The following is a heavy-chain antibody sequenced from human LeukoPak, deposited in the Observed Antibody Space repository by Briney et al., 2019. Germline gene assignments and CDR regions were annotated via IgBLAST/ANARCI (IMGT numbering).Heavy chain of an antibody. J-gene: IGHJ4*02. CDR3: ARPLSGYSCGYPDY. CDR2: IWYDGSNK. CDR1: GFTFSSYG. D-gene: IGHD5-18*01. Sequence: GGSLRLSCAASGFTFSSYGMHWVRQAPGKGLEWVAVIWYDGSNKYYADSVKGRFTISRDNSKNTLYLQMNSLRAEDTAVYYCARPLSGYSCGYPDYWGQGTLVTVSS. V-gene: IGHV3-33*01.